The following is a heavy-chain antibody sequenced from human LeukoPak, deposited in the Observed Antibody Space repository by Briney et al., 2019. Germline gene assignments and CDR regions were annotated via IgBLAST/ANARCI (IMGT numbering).Heavy chain of an antibody. D-gene: IGHD6-19*01. CDR3: ATDAAGRFDY. CDR1: GFTFNNYV. CDR2: ISHTGGDT. J-gene: IGHJ4*02. Sequence: GGSLRLSCAASGFTFNNYVMSWVRQAPGKGLEWVSGISHTGGDTNYADTVLGRFTVSRDNSKNTLYLQLNSLRAEDTAVYYCATDAAGRFDYWGQGTLVTVSP. V-gene: IGHV3-23*01.